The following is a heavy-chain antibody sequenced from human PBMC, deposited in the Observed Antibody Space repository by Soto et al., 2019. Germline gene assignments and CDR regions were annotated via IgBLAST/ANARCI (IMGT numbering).Heavy chain of an antibody. Sequence: SETLSLTCTVSGGSISSSSYYWGWIRQPPGKGLEWIGSIYYSGSTYYNPSLKSRVTISVDTSKNQFSLKLTSVTAADTAVYYCARGDDHASTPDHPWGQGILVTVSS. CDR1: GGSISSSSYY. V-gene: IGHV4-39*07. CDR2: IYYSGST. D-gene: IGHD1-1*01. CDR3: ARGDDHASTPDHP. J-gene: IGHJ5*02.